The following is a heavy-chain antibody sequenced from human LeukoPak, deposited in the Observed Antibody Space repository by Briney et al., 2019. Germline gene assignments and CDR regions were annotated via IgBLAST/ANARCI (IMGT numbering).Heavy chain of an antibody. Sequence: ASVEVSCKACGGTFNTYIITWVRQAPGQGPEWMGGITPLFVTANFAQKFQGRVTLTTDETTSTAYMELSSLISEDTAIYYCARVDRYHFYLDVWGKGTTVTVSS. V-gene: IGHV1-69*05. J-gene: IGHJ6*03. CDR3: ARVDRYHFYLDV. CDR1: GGTFNTYI. CDR2: ITPLFVTA.